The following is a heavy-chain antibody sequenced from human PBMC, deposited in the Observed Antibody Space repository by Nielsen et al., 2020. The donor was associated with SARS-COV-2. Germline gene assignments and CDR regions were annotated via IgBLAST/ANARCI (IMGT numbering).Heavy chain of an antibody. CDR2: FYYSGST. Sequence: SETLSLTCTVPGGSISSYYWSWIRQPPGKGLEWIGYFYYSGSTNYNPSLKSRVTISVDTSKNQFSLKLSSVTAADTAVYYCARAGYDFRNWFDPWGQGTLVTVSS. V-gene: IGHV4-59*13. CDR1: GGSISSYY. CDR3: ARAGYDFRNWFDP. D-gene: IGHD3-3*01. J-gene: IGHJ5*02.